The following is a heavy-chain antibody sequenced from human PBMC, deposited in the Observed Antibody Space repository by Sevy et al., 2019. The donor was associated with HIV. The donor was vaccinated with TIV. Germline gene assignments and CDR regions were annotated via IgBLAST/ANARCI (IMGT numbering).Heavy chain of an antibody. D-gene: IGHD1-26*01. CDR3: ARAFRSVVPATVLGLGFWDFFAMDV. CDR2: IDHSGSI. J-gene: IGHJ6*02. V-gene: IGHV4-34*01. Sequence: SETLSLTCAVYGGSFSGYDWSWIRQPPGKGLEWVGEIDHSGSINYNPSLKSRVTISIDTSNNQFSLKLTSVTAADTAVYYCARAFRSVVPATVLGLGFWDFFAMDVWGQGTTVTVSS. CDR1: GGSFSGYD.